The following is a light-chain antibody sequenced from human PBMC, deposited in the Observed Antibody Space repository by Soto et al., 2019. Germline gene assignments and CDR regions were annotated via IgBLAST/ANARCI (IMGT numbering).Light chain of an antibody. J-gene: IGKJ2*01. Sequence: EIVMTQSPATLSVSPGDTATLSCRASQSVSSSLAWFQQKPGQAPRLLIYGASTRATDIPARFSGSGSGTDFTLIISSLQSEDFAVYYCQQYDTWPPENTFGQGTKLAIK. CDR1: QSVSSS. V-gene: IGKV3-15*01. CDR3: QQYDTWPPENT. CDR2: GAS.